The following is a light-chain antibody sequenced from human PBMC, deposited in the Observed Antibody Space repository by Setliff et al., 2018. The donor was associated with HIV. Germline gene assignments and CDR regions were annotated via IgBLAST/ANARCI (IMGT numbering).Light chain of an antibody. J-gene: IGLJ1*01. CDR2: NVN. CDR3: TSYTGSNPRV. V-gene: IGLV2-14*03. Sequence: QSVLTQPASVSGSPGQTITISCTGTSSDIGGYNYVSCYQQHPGKAPTLLIDNVNNRPSGVSNLFSGSKSGNTASLSISELRAEVETDYYCTSYTGSNPRVFGTGTKVTV. CDR1: SSDIGGYNY.